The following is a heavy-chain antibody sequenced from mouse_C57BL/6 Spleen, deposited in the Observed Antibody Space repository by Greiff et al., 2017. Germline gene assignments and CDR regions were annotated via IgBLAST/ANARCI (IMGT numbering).Heavy chain of an antibody. D-gene: IGHD1-1*01. CDR1: GFTFSSYA. J-gene: IGHJ3*01. CDR2: ISDGGSYT. Sequence: EVQLVESGGGLVKPGGSLKLSCAASGFTFSSYAMSWVRQTPEQRLGWVATISDGGSYTYYPDNVKGRFTISRDNAKNTRYLQMSHLKSEDTAMYYCERVATVVSVGFAYWGQGTLVTVSA. V-gene: IGHV5-4*01. CDR3: ERVATVVSVGFAY.